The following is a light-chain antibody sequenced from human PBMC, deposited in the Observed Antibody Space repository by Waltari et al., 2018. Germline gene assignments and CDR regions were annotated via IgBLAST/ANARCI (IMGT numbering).Light chain of an antibody. J-gene: IGLJ2*01. CDR1: SSNLGTGYD. CDR2: SNT. V-gene: IGLV1-40*01. Sequence: QPVLPQPHSVSGAPGQRVTISCTGSSSNLGTGYDVHWYQPLPGTAPKVLIYSNTNRPSEVPDRFSGSKSGPSASLAITGLQAEDEADYYCQSYDSSLSVVFGGGTKVTVL. CDR3: QSYDSSLSVV.